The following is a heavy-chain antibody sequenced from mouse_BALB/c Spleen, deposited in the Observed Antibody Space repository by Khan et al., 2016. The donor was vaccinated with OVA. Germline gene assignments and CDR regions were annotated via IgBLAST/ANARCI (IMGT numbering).Heavy chain of an antibody. CDR3: ARPPYFPYVLDN. J-gene: IGHJ4*01. V-gene: IGHV9-3-1*01. CDR2: INTYTGEP. Sequence: QIQLVQSGPEVKKPGETVKISCKASGHTFTKFGMNWVKQAPGKGLKWMGWINTYTGEPTYADDFNGRFAFSLETSASTAYLQINNLKNEDTATYFCARPPYFPYVLDNWGQGTSVTVSS. D-gene: IGHD2-10*01. CDR1: GHTFTKFG.